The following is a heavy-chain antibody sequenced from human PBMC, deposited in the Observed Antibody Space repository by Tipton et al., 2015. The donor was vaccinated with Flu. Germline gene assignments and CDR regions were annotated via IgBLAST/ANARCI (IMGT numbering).Heavy chain of an antibody. CDR2: IYTSGST. CDR3: ARHGKDTGDYLASFDI. V-gene: IGHV4-61*02. Sequence: TLSLTCNVSGDSISTGSHYWNWIRQPAGKGLEWIGRIYTSGSTTYNPSLKSRVTISVDTSKNQFSLKLSSVTAADTAVYYCARHGKDTGDYLASFDIWGQGTMVTVSS. J-gene: IGHJ3*02. D-gene: IGHD7-27*01. CDR1: GDSISTGSHY.